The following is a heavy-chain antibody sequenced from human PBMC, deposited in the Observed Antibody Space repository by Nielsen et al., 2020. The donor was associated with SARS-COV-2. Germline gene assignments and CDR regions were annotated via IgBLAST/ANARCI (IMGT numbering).Heavy chain of an antibody. V-gene: IGHV3-30*19. D-gene: IGHD6-19*01. J-gene: IGHJ6*02. CDR2: ISYDGSNK. CDR3: AKDHNGSKQWPPYYYGMDV. CDR1: GFTFSSYG. Sequence: GESLKISCVASGFTFSSYGMHWVRQAPGKGLEWVAVISYDGSNKYYADSVKGRFTISRDNSKNTLYLQMNSLRAEDTAVYYCAKDHNGSKQWPPYYYGMDVWGQGTTVTVSS.